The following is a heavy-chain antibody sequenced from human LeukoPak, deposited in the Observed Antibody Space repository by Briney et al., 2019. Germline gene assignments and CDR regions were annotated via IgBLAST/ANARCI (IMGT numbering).Heavy chain of an antibody. CDR3: ARVTSGSSYRPFDY. J-gene: IGHJ4*02. V-gene: IGHV3-30*02. Sequence: GGSLRLSCVASGFTFSTSGMHWVRQSPGKGLDWVAFIRNDGNKKNYAESVKGRFTISRDNSKNTLYLQMDSLSAEDTAVYYCARVTSGSSYRPFDYWGQGTLVTVSS. CDR2: IRNDGNKK. CDR1: GFTFSTSG. D-gene: IGHD3-10*01.